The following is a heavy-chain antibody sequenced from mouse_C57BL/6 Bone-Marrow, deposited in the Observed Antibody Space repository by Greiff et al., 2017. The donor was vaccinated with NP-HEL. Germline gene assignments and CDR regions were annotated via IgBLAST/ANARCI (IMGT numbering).Heavy chain of an antibody. J-gene: IGHJ1*03. Sequence: QVQLQQPGAELVRPGTSVKLSCKASGYTFTSYWMHWVKQRPGQGLEWIGVIDPSDSYTNYNQKFKGKATLTVDTSSSTAYMQLSSLTSEDSAVYYCARRGLLRQYFDVGGTGTTVTVSS. CDR3: ARRGLLRQYFDV. CDR1: GYTFTSYW. CDR2: IDPSDSYT. D-gene: IGHD1-2*01. V-gene: IGHV1-59*01.